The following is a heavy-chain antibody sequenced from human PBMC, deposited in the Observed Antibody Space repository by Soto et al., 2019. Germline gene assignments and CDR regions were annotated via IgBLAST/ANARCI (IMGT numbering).Heavy chain of an antibody. Sequence: SETLSLTGTVSGGSISSGDYYWSWIRQPPGKGLEWIGYIYYSGSTYYNPSLKSRVTISVDTSKNQFSLKLSSVTAADTAVYYCARAAPYYDILTGLRYYYYGMDVWGQGTTVTVSS. CDR1: GGSISSGDYY. V-gene: IGHV4-30-4*01. CDR2: IYYSGST. J-gene: IGHJ6*02. D-gene: IGHD3-9*01. CDR3: ARAAPYYDILTGLRYYYYGMDV.